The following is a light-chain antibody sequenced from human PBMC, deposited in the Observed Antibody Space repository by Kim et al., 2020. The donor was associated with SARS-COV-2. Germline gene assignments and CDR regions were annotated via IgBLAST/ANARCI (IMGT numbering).Light chain of an antibody. CDR1: QSIGTW. CDR2: DAS. J-gene: IGKJ1*01. V-gene: IGKV1-5*01. CDR3: QQYNRYWA. Sequence: LSAFVGDRVTITCRASQSIGTWLAWYQHKPGKASKLLVYDASTLDRGVPSRFSGSGSGTKFTLTIGGLQSDDFATYYCQQYNRYWAFGHGTKVEIK.